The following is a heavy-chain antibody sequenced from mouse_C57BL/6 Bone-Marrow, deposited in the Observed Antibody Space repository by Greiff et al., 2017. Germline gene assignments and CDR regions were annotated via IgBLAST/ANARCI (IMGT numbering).Heavy chain of an antibody. Sequence: VQLQQSGAELVRPGASVKMSCKASGYAFTDYYINWVKQRPGQGLEWIARIYPGGGNTYSNEKFKGKATLTAEKSSSTAYMQLSSLTSEDSAVFFCARGITTVVATPAWLADWGQGTLGTVSA. CDR1: GYAFTDYY. CDR2: IYPGGGNT. CDR3: ARGITTVVATPAWLAD. D-gene: IGHD1-1*01. J-gene: IGHJ3*01. V-gene: IGHV1-76*01.